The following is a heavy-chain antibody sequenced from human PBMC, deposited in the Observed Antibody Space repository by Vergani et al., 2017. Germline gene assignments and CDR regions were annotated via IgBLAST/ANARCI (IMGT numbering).Heavy chain of an antibody. D-gene: IGHD3-10*01. J-gene: IGHJ4*02. CDR1: GESFSSFY. V-gene: IGHV4-34*02. CDR3: AVRPRVNLVGGEIVTKRTFDY. CDR2: INNDGHT. Sequence: QVQLQQWGAGVVKPSGTLSLPFAVFGESFSSFYWSWIRQPPGKGLEWIVEINNDGHTNYNPSLESRVTVSRDTAKNQFSLNLMSVTAAETAMYYCAVRPRVNLVGGEIVTKRTFDYLSQGSLVTVCS.